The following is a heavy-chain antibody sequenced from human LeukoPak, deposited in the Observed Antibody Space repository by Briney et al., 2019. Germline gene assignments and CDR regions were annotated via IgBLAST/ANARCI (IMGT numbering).Heavy chain of an antibody. CDR1: GFTFSSYG. V-gene: IGHV3-30*02. CDR3: AKDFTVAGFFDY. D-gene: IGHD6-19*01. J-gene: IGHJ4*02. CDR2: IRYDGSNK. Sequence: GGSLRLSCAASGFTFSSYGMHWVRQAPGKGLEWVAFIRYDGSNKYYADSVKGRFTISRDNSKNTLYLRMNSLRAEDTAVYYCAKDFTVAGFFDYWGQGTLVTVSS.